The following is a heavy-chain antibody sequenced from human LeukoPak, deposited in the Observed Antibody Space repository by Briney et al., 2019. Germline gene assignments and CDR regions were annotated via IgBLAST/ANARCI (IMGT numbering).Heavy chain of an antibody. D-gene: IGHD3-3*01. J-gene: IGHJ4*02. V-gene: IGHV4-34*01. CDR3: ARHSTFFGVVIIKGRVRGPFDY. CDR1: GGSFSGYY. Sequence: PSETLSLTCAVYGGSFSGYYWSWVRQPPGKGLEWIGEINHSGSTNYNPSLKSRVTISVDTSKSQFSLKLSSVTAADTAVYYCARHSTFFGVVIIKGRVRGPFDYWGEGTLVTVSS. CDR2: INHSGST.